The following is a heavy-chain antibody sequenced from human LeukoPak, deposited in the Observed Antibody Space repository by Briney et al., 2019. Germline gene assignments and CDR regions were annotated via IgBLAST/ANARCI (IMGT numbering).Heavy chain of an antibody. CDR3: AKMHCSTTSCPYYMDV. V-gene: IGHV3-53*01. CDR1: GLTVSSNY. CDR2: IYAGGTT. D-gene: IGHD2-2*01. Sequence: PGGSLRLSRAASGLTVSSNYMSWVRKAPGKGLDRVSVIYAGGTTYYADSVKGRFTISRDKDTLYLQMNSLRVEDTAVYYCAKMHCSTTSCPYYMDVWGNGTTVTVSS. J-gene: IGHJ6*03.